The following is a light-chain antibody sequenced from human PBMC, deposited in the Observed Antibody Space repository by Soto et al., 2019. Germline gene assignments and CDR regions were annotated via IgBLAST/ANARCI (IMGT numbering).Light chain of an antibody. Sequence: QSVLTQPASVSGSPGQSITISCTGTSSDVGGYNYVSWYQQHPGKAPKLMIYEVSNRPSGVSNRFSGSKSGNTASLIISGLQAEDEADYYCSSYTSSSTYVVFGGGTKVTVL. CDR1: SSDVGGYNY. CDR2: EVS. V-gene: IGLV2-14*01. J-gene: IGLJ2*01. CDR3: SSYTSSSTYVV.